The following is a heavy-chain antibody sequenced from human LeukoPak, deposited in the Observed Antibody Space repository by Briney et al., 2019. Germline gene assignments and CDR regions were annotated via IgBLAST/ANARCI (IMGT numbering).Heavy chain of an antibody. CDR3: ARGGGQQLVHPFDY. CDR1: GDSIRSGTYY. CDR2: IYTSGST. D-gene: IGHD6-13*01. Sequence: SETLSLTCSVSGDSIRSGTYYWSWIRQPAGKGLEWIVRIYTSGSTSYNPALNSRVTISVDTSKNQFSLKLSSVTAADTAVYYCARGGGQQLVHPFDYWGQGTLVTVSS. V-gene: IGHV4-61*02. J-gene: IGHJ4*02.